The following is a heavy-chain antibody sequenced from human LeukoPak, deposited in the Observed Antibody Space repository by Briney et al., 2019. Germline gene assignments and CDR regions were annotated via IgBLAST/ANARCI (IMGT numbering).Heavy chain of an antibody. D-gene: IGHD2-2*01. J-gene: IGHJ4*02. V-gene: IGHV3-21*04. CDR3: ARHPGYCSSTSCHSYYFDY. Sequence: GGSLRLSYAASGFTFSGYTMNWVRQAPGKGLEWVSSSTSSTTYIYYADSVKGRFTISRDNAKNSLYLQMNSLRAEDTAVYYCARHPGYCSSTSCHSYYFDYWGQGTLVTVSS. CDR2: STSSTTYI. CDR1: GFTFSGYT.